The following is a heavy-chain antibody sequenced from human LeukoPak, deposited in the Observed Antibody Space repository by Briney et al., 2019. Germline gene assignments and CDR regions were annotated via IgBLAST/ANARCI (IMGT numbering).Heavy chain of an antibody. CDR1: GYTFTSYD. V-gene: IGHV1-8*01. Sequence: ASVKVSCKASGYTFTSYDINWVRRATGQGLEWMGWMNPDSGNTGYAQKFQGRVTMTRNTSISTAYMELSSLRSEDTAVYYCARDATDAAFTPMNDYWGQGTLVTVSS. D-gene: IGHD2-15*01. J-gene: IGHJ4*02. CDR3: ARDATDAAFTPMNDY. CDR2: MNPDSGNT.